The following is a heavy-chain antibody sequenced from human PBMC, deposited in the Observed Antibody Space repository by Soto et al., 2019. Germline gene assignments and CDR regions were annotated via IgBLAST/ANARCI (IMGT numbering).Heavy chain of an antibody. Sequence: SVKVSCKASGGTFSSYAISWVRQAPGQGLEWMGGIIPIFGTANYAQKFQGRVTITADESTSTAYMELSSPRSEDTAVYYCARDAGVTAVPFDYWGQGTLVTVSS. CDR2: IIPIFGTA. J-gene: IGHJ4*02. V-gene: IGHV1-69*13. D-gene: IGHD2-21*02. CDR1: GGTFSSYA. CDR3: ARDAGVTAVPFDY.